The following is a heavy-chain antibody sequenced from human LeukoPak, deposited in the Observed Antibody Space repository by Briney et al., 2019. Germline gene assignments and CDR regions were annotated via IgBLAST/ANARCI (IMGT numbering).Heavy chain of an antibody. V-gene: IGHV3-33*06. CDR1: GFTFSSYG. CDR2: IWYDGSNK. CDR3: AKDVSVTPKGFDY. Sequence: GGSLRLSCAASGFTFSSYGMHWVRQAPDKGLEWVAVIWYDGSNKYYADSVKGRFTISRDNSKNTLYLQMNSLRAEDTAVYYCAKDVSVTPKGFDYWGQGTLVTVSS. J-gene: IGHJ4*02. D-gene: IGHD4-11*01.